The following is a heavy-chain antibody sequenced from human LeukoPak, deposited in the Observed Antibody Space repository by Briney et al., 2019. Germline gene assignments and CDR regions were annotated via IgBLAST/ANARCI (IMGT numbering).Heavy chain of an antibody. Sequence: SETLSLTCTVSGGSISNYYWSWIRQPPGKGLEWIGYISYSGSPTYNPSLKSRVSISIDTSKNQFSLELTSVTAADTALYFCARSPYYGSNSRGAFDVWGQGTLVPVSS. CDR3: ARSPYYGSNSRGAFDV. J-gene: IGHJ3*01. CDR1: GGSISNYY. D-gene: IGHD4-23*01. CDR2: ISYSGSP. V-gene: IGHV4-59*08.